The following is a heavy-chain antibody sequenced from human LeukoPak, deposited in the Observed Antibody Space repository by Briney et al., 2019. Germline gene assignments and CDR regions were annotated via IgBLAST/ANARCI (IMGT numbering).Heavy chain of an antibody. CDR2: IKQEGSEK. Sequence: GGSLRLSCAASGFTFSSYWMSWVRQAPGKGLEWVANIKQEGSEKYYVDSVKGRFTISRDNAKNSLYLQMNSLRAEDTAVYYCARDPGRDSSGWSEYFQHWGQGTLVTVSS. CDR1: GFTFSSYW. D-gene: IGHD6-19*01. J-gene: IGHJ1*01. V-gene: IGHV3-7*03. CDR3: ARDPGRDSSGWSEYFQH.